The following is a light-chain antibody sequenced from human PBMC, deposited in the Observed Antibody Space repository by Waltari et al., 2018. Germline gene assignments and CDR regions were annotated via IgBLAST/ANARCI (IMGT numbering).Light chain of an antibody. J-gene: IGLJ3*02. Sequence: QTVVTQEPSLSVSPGGTVTLTCALSSGSVSSTSYPTWYQQTPGPPPRTLVYKGISRSSGVPERFAGSLLGKTAALTITGAQADDESEYDCSMYMGSGVWVFGGGTKLTVL. CDR3: SMYMGSGVWV. V-gene: IGLV8-61*01. CDR2: KGI. CDR1: SGSVSSTSY.